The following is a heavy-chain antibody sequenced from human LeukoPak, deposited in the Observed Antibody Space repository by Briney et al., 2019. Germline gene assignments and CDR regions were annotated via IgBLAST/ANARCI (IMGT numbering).Heavy chain of an antibody. CDR2: ISSSSSTI. Sequence: PGGSLRLSCAASGFTFSSYSMSWVRQAPGKGLEWVSYISSSSSTIYYADSVKGRFTISRDNAKNSLYLQMNSLRAEDTAVYYCARVLEGSGSYPIGYWGQGTLVTVSS. D-gene: IGHD3-10*01. CDR1: GFTFSSYS. V-gene: IGHV3-48*01. CDR3: ARVLEGSGSYPIGY. J-gene: IGHJ4*02.